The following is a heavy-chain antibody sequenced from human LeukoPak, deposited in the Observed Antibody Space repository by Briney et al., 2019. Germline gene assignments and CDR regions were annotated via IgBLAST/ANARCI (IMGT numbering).Heavy chain of an antibody. CDR3: ARGVYSSSYQDGYYYHGMDV. CDR1: GGSISSGGYS. Sequence: SETLSLTCAVSGGSISSGGYSWSWIRQPPGKGLERTGYIYHSGSTYYNPSLKSRVTISVDRSKNQFSLKLSSVTAADTAVYYCARGVYSSSYQDGYYYHGMDVWGQGTTVTVSS. V-gene: IGHV4-30-2*01. J-gene: IGHJ6*02. D-gene: IGHD6-13*01. CDR2: IYHSGST.